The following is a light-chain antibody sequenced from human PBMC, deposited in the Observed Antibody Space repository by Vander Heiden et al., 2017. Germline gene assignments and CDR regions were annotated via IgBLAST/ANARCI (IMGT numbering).Light chain of an antibody. CDR1: SSDIGAYNY. Sequence: QSALTQPPYASGSPGQSVTLSCTGTSSDIGAYNYVSWYQQHPGKAPKLVIYDVTKRPSGVPDRFSASKSGNTASLTVSGLRAEDEADYYCSSYAGTNNWGVFGGGTKLTVL. V-gene: IGLV2-8*01. CDR2: DVT. J-gene: IGLJ2*01. CDR3: SSYAGTNNWGV.